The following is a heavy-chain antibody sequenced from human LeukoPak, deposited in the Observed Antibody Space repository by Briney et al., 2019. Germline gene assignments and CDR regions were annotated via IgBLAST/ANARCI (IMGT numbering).Heavy chain of an antibody. D-gene: IGHD3-16*01. CDR1: GGSFSGYY. J-gene: IGHJ4*02. Sequence: ASETLSLTCAVYGGSFSGYYWSWIRQPPGKGLEWIGSIYYSGSTYYNPSLKSRVTISVDTSKNQFSLKLNSVTATDTAVYYCARHYGPWGQGTLVTVSS. CDR3: ARHYGP. V-gene: IGHV4-34*01. CDR2: IYYSGST.